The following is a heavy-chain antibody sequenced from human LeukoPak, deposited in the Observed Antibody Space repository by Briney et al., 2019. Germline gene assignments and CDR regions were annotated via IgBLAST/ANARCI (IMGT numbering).Heavy chain of an antibody. J-gene: IGHJ4*02. V-gene: IGHV3-9*01. CDR1: GFTFDDYA. D-gene: IGHD3-10*01. CDR2: ISWNSGSI. CDR3: ALCYYYGSGSCFDY. Sequence: PGGSLRLSCAASGFTFDDYAMHWVRQAPGKGLEWVSGISWNSGSIGYADSVKGRFTISRDNAKNSLYLQMNSLRAEDTALYYCALCYYYGSGSCFDYWGQGTLVTVSS.